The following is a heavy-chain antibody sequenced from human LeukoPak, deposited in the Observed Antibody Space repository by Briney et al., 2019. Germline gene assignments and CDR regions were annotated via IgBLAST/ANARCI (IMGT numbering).Heavy chain of an antibody. V-gene: IGHV4-30-4*01. CDR2: IYYSGST. D-gene: IGHD5-18*01. J-gene: IGHJ4*02. CDR1: GGSISSGDYY. Sequence: SETLSLTCTVSGGSISSGDYYWSWIRQPPGKGLEWIGYIYYSGSTYYNPSLKSRVTISVDTSKNQFSLKLSSVTAADTAVYYCARDRGYSYGSYFDYWGQGTLVTVSS. CDR3: ARDRGYSYGSYFDY.